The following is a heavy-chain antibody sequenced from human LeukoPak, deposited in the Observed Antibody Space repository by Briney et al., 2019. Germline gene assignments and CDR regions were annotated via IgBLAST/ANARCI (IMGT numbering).Heavy chain of an antibody. V-gene: IGHV1-2*04. D-gene: IGHD3-10*01. CDR1: GYTFTGYY. J-gene: IGHJ5*02. CDR2: INPNIGGT. Sequence: ASVKVSCKASGYTFTGYYMHWVRQAPGQGLEWMGWINPNIGGTNYAQKFQGWVTMPRDTSISTAYMELSRLRSDDTAVYYCARGTYYYGSGRYSAPTNWFDPWGQGTLVTVSS. CDR3: ARGTYYYGSGRYSAPTNWFDP.